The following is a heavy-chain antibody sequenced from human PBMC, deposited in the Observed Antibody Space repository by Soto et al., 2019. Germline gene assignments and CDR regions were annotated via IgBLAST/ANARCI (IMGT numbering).Heavy chain of an antibody. V-gene: IGHV3-23*01. CDR2: IGGRGGNS. CDR3: AKPSAYGDFAGSFDS. Sequence: EVHLLESGGGLVQRGGSLRLSCVASGFAFDDYAVNWVRQAPGKGLEWVANIGGRGGNSFYGESMRGRFAISRDNSKNTLYLEMNNLRVDDSATYYCAKPSAYGDFAGSFDSWGQGTLVTVSP. D-gene: IGHD4-17*01. J-gene: IGHJ4*02. CDR1: GFAFDDYA.